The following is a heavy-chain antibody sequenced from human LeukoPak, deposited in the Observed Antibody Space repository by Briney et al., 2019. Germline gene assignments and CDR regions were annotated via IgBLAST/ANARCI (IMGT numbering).Heavy chain of an antibody. J-gene: IGHJ3*02. V-gene: IGHV3-30*02. CDR3: AKDYDFWSGYQTDAFDI. D-gene: IGHD3-3*01. CDR1: GFTFSSYG. Sequence: GGSLRLSCAASGFTFSSYGMHWVRQAPGKGLEWVAFIRYDGSNKYYADSVKGRFTISRDNSKNTLYLQMNSLRAEDTAVYYCAKDYDFWSGYQTDAFDIWGQGTMVTVSS. CDR2: IRYDGSNK.